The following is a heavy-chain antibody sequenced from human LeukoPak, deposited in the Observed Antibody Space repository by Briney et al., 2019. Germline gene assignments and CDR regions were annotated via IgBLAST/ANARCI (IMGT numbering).Heavy chain of an antibody. Sequence: QSGGSLRLSCAASGFTFSSYAMSWVRQAPGKGLEWVSGISGSGGSTYYADSVKGRFTISRDNSKNTLFLQMNSLRAEDTALYYCAKGSYYDNSGYYYFDYWGQGTLVTVSS. CDR2: ISGSGGST. CDR1: GFTFSSYA. J-gene: IGHJ4*02. D-gene: IGHD3-22*01. V-gene: IGHV3-23*01. CDR3: AKGSYYDNSGYYYFDY.